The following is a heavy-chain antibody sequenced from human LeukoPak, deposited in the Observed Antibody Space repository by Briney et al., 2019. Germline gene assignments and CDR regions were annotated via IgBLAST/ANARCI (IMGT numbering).Heavy chain of an antibody. V-gene: IGHV3-7*01. CDR3: ARVADDYFDY. CDR2: INRDGRED. CDR1: GFTFSNYW. J-gene: IGHJ4*02. D-gene: IGHD6-19*01. Sequence: PGGSLRLSCVVSGFTFSNYWMSWVRQAPGKGLEWVANINRDGREDYYVDSVKGRFTISRDNAKNSLYLQMNSLRAEDTAVYYCARVADDYFDYWGQGTLVTVSS.